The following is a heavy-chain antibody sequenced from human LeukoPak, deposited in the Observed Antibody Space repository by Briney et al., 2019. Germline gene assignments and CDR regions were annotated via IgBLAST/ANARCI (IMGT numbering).Heavy chain of an antibody. D-gene: IGHD5-18*01. V-gene: IGHV5-51*01. Sequence: PGGSLRLSCKASGYNFASYWIAWVRQVPGKGLEWMGVIFPGDSGRTFSPSFQGQVAISVDKSISTAYLQWRSLKASDTAVYYCARHQGIRKSEIEFRLRESDYWDQGTLVTVSS. CDR1: GYNFASYW. J-gene: IGHJ4*02. CDR2: IFPGDSGR. CDR3: ARHQGIRKSEIEFRLRESDY.